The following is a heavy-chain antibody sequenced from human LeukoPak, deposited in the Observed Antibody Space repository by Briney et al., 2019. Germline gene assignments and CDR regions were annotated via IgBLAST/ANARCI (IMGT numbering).Heavy chain of an antibody. CDR2: INHSGST. CDR1: GGSFSGYH. Sequence: SETLSLTCGVYGGSFSGYHWNWISQPPGEGLEWIGEINHSGSTNYNPSLKSRVTISVDTSKKQFSLRLSSVTAADTAVYFCARGVRIAVADPHLDYWGQGTLVTVSS. V-gene: IGHV4-34*01. D-gene: IGHD6-19*01. J-gene: IGHJ4*02. CDR3: ARGVRIAVADPHLDY.